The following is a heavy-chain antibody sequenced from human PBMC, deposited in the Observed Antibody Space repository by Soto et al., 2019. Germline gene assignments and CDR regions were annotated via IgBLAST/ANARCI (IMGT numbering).Heavy chain of an antibody. V-gene: IGHV5-51*01. D-gene: IGHD3-22*01. CDR1: GYIFTSYW. CDR3: VTPDSSGYYSH. CDR2: VNPSGSDT. J-gene: IGHJ4*02. Sequence: ESLKISFKAPGYIFTSYWIGWVRQMPGIGLEWMGIVNPSGSDTRYSPSFQGQVTVSADKSISTAYLQWGSLKASDTAMYYCVTPDSSGYYSHWGQGTPVTVSS.